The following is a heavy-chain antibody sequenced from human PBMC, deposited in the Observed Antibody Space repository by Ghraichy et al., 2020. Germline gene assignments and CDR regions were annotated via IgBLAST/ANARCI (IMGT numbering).Heavy chain of an antibody. CDR1: GGSFSDYD. D-gene: IGHD1-1*01. V-gene: IGHV4-34*01. Sequence: SETLSLTFAVYGGSFSDYDWTWIRQPPGKGLEWIAEINDSGSIDYNASLKSRVSISLDTSKNKFSLKLSSVTAADTAVYFCARVGFSNNWSPVHWFDPWGQGTLVIVSS. CDR2: INDSGSI. J-gene: IGHJ5*02. CDR3: ARVGFSNNWSPVHWFDP.